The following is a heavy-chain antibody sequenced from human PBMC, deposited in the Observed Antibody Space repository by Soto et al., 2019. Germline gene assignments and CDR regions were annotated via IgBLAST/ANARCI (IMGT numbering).Heavy chain of an antibody. CDR2: ISIYYGNT. J-gene: IGHJ4*02. Sequence: QVQLVQSGAEVKKPGASVKVSCKGSGYTFTDYGILWLRQAPGQGLEWMGWISIYYGNTDYSQKFQGRVTMTRDISTTTAYMELTSLRSDDTAVYYCAILPSEKYEYDFWGQGTPVTVSS. CDR1: GYTFTDYG. D-gene: IGHD2-15*01. V-gene: IGHV1-18*01. CDR3: AILPSEKYEYDF.